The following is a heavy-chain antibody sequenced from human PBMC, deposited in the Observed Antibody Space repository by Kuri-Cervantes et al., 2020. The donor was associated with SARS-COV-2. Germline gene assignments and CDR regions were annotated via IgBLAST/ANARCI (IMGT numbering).Heavy chain of an antibody. V-gene: IGHV3-23*01. CDR1: GFTFSDYY. J-gene: IGHJ5*02. Sequence: GESLKISCAASGFTFSDYYMSWIRQAPGKGLEWVSAISGSGGSTYYADSVKGRFTISRDNSKNTLYLQMNSLRAEDTAVYYCAKDAYSYGYNWFDPWGQGTLVTVSS. CDR2: ISGSGGST. D-gene: IGHD5-18*01. CDR3: AKDAYSYGYNWFDP.